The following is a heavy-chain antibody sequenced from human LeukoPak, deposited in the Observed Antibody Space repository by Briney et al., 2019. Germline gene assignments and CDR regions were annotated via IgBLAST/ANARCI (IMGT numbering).Heavy chain of an antibody. CDR2: ISAYNGNT. J-gene: IGHJ4*02. D-gene: IGHD1-26*01. V-gene: IGHV1-18*01. Sequence: ASVKVSCKASGYTFTSYGISWVRQAPGQGLEWMGWISAYNGNTNYAQKLQGRVTMTTDTSTSTACMELRSLRSDDTAVCYCARDRGVGWPGTFDYWGQGTLVTVSS. CDR1: GYTFTSYG. CDR3: ARDRGVGWPGTFDY.